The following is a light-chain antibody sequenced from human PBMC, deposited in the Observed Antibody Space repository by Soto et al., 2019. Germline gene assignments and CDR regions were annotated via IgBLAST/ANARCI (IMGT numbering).Light chain of an antibody. CDR1: PSVSSN. CDR2: GAS. J-gene: IGKJ5*01. Sequence: ILLTKTRSAVPRSPEESTSLSWTASPSVSSNLAWYQQKPGQAPRLLIYGASTRATGIPARFSGSGSGTEFTLSISGLESEDFAVYCCQQYNTWPPWTFGQGTRLEIK. V-gene: IGKV3-15*01. CDR3: QQYNTWPPWT.